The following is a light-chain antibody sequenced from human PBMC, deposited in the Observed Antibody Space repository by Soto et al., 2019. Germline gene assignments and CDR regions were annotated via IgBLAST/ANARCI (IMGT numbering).Light chain of an antibody. CDR1: QSISSGY. CDR3: QQYGSSTWT. V-gene: IGKV3-20*01. Sequence: DIVLTQSPGTLSLSPGERATLSCRSSQSISSGYLAWYQHKPGQAPRLLLYGASSRATGIPDRFTGSGSGRDFTLTISRLEPEDFAVYYCQQYGSSTWTFGQGTKVEVK. J-gene: IGKJ1*01. CDR2: GAS.